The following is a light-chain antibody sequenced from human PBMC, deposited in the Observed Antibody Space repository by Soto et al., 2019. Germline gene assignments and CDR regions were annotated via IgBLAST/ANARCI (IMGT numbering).Light chain of an antibody. V-gene: IGKV1-39*01. Sequence: DIQMTQSPSSLSASVGDRVTITCRASQSISSYLNWYQQKPGKAPKLLIYAASSLQSGVPSRFSGSGSGTDFTLTISNLQPEDFATYYCQQIYSTPRTFGQGTKVEIK. CDR1: QSISSY. CDR3: QQIYSTPRT. CDR2: AAS. J-gene: IGKJ1*01.